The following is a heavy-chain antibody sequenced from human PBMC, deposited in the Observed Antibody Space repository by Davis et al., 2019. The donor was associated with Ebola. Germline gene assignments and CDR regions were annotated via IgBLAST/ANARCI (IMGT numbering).Heavy chain of an antibody. Sequence: GESLKISCAASGFTFSDYYMSWIRQAPGKGLEWVSYISSSGSTIYYADSVKGRFTISRDNAKNSLYLQMNSLRAEDTAVYYCARDADYGDYEGYYWGQGTLVTVSS. V-gene: IGHV3-11*04. CDR3: ARDADYGDYEGYY. CDR2: ISSSGSTI. D-gene: IGHD4-17*01. J-gene: IGHJ4*02. CDR1: GFTFSDYY.